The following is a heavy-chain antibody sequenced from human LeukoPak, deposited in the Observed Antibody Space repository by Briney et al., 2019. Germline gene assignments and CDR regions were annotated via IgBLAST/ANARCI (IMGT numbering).Heavy chain of an antibody. J-gene: IGHJ4*02. Sequence: GGSLRLSCAASGFTFSSYWMTWVCQAPGRGLEWVASIEQDGSQKFYVDSVEARFTVSRDNAKSSLSLQMNNLRAEDTAVYYCARGGSTAAGPFDYWGQGMLVTVSS. CDR3: ARGGSTAAGPFDY. CDR1: GFTFSSYW. D-gene: IGHD6-13*01. CDR2: IEQDGSQK. V-gene: IGHV3-7*01.